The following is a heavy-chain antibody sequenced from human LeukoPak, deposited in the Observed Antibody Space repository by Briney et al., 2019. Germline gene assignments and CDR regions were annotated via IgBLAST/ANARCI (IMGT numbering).Heavy chain of an antibody. V-gene: IGHV3-66*01. D-gene: IGHD6-13*01. J-gene: IGHJ4*02. CDR1: GGSFSGYY. CDR2: IYSGGST. Sequence: ETLSLTCAVYGGSFSGYYWSWIRQPPGKGLEWVSVIYSGGSTYYADSVKGRFTISRDNSKNTLYLQMNSLRAEDTAVYYCARIRQQLVHSNFDYWGQGTLVTVSS. CDR3: ARIRQQLVHSNFDY.